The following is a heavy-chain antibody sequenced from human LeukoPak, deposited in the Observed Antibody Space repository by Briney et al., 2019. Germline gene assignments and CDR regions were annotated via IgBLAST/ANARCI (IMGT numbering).Heavy chain of an antibody. V-gene: IGHV3-21*01. Sequence: PGGSLRLSCAASGFTFSSYSMNWVRQAPGKGLEWVSSISSSSSYIYYADSVKGRFTISRDNAKNSLYLQMSSQRAEDTAVYYCARGLGRPITIFGVVPNGYYYYGREVWGQGTTVTVSS. CDR1: GFTFSSYS. D-gene: IGHD3-3*01. CDR2: ISSSSSYI. J-gene: IGHJ6*02. CDR3: ARGLGRPITIFGVVPNGYYYYGREV.